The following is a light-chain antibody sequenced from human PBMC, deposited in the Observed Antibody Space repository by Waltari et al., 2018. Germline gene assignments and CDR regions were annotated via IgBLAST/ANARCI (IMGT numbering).Light chain of an antibody. Sequence: QSALTQPASVSGSPGQSITISCIGTSSDVGNYNLVAWYQQYPGKAPKLMIYEGSKRPSGVSNRFSGSKSGNTASLTISGLQAEDEADYHCCSYAGSTNLVFGGGTKLTVL. CDR3: CSYAGSTNLV. V-gene: IGLV2-23*01. CDR2: EGS. J-gene: IGLJ2*01. CDR1: SSDVGNYNL.